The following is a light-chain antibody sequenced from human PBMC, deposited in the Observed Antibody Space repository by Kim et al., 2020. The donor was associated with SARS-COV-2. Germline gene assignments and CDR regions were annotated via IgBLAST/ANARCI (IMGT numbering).Light chain of an antibody. CDR1: QSVSSK. CDR2: GAS. CDR3: QEYGNWPPWT. Sequence: SPGETATLSCRASQSVSSKFAWYQQKPGQPPRLLLYGASTRATGIPARFIGSGSGTEFTLTISSLQSEDFAVYYCQEYGNWPPWTFGQGTKVDIK. J-gene: IGKJ1*01. V-gene: IGKV3-15*01.